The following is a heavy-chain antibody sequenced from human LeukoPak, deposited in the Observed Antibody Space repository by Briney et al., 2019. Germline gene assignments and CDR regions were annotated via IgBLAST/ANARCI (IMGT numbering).Heavy chain of an antibody. Sequence: SETLSLTCGVSGASISSSNWWSWVRQPPGQGLEWIGEVYQTGSTNYNPSLTSRVTISVDKSRNQFSLDLTSVTAADTAVYYCARTVLISSGYYLDYWGQGTLVTASS. CDR1: GASISSSNW. CDR2: VYQTGST. CDR3: ARTVLISSGYYLDY. J-gene: IGHJ4*02. V-gene: IGHV4-4*02. D-gene: IGHD3-22*01.